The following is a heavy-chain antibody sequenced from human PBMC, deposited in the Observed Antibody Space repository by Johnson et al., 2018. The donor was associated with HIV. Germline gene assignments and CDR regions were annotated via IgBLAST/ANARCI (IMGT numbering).Heavy chain of an antibody. Sequence: VQLVESGGGLVQTGGSLRLSCAASGFTFSSYDMHWVRQATGKGLEWVSAIGTAGDTYYPGSVKGRFTISRENAKNSLYLQMNSLRAGDTALYYCANGRGSSWTPYDAFDIWGQGTMVTVSS. D-gene: IGHD6-13*01. V-gene: IGHV3-13*01. CDR1: GFTFSSYD. J-gene: IGHJ3*02. CDR2: IGTAGDT. CDR3: ANGRGSSWTPYDAFDI.